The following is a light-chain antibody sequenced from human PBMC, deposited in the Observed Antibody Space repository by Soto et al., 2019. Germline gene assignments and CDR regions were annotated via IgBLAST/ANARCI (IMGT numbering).Light chain of an antibody. CDR3: QQYDKWPYT. CDR1: QSLSSS. V-gene: IGKV3-15*01. CDR2: GAF. Sequence: EIVLTQSPGTLSLSPGERAILSCRASQSLSSSFLAWYQQKPGQAPRLLIYGAFIRAPGFPVRFRGSGSGSEFTLTISSLQSEDGATYYCQQYDKWPYTFGQGTKVDIK. J-gene: IGKJ2*01.